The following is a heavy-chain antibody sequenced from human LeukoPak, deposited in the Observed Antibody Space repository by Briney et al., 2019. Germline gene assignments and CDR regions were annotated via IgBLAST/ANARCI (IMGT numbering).Heavy chain of an antibody. D-gene: IGHD3-3*01. CDR2: MNPNSGNT. CDR3: ARGQGHYDFWSGYYINWFDP. Sequence: ASVKVSRKASGYTFTSYDINWVRQATGQGLEWMGWMNPNSGNTGYAQKFQGRVTITRNTSISTAYMELSSLRSEDTAVYYCARGQGHYDFWSGYYINWFDPWGQGTLVTVSS. J-gene: IGHJ5*02. V-gene: IGHV1-8*03. CDR1: GYTFTSYD.